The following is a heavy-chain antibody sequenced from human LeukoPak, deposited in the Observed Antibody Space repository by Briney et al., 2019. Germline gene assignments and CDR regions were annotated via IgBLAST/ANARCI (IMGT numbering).Heavy chain of an antibody. Sequence: GESLKISCKGSGYSFTSYWTGWVRQMPGKGLEWMGIIYPGDSDTRYSPSFQGQVTISADKSISTAYLQWSSLKASDTAMYYCARLAMVRGVTLGYMDVWGKGTTVTISS. CDR3: ARLAMVRGVTLGYMDV. D-gene: IGHD3-10*01. CDR1: GYSFTSYW. V-gene: IGHV5-51*01. CDR2: IYPGDSDT. J-gene: IGHJ6*03.